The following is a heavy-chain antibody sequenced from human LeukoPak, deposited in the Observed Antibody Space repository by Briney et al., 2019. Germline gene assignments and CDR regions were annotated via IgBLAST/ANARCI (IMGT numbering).Heavy chain of an antibody. CDR3: TTSRWHYYYCYMGV. J-gene: IGHJ6*03. CDR2: IKSKIDGGTT. CDR1: GFTFSNSW. D-gene: IGHD6-13*01. V-gene: IGHV3-15*01. Sequence: GGSLRLSCAASGFTFSNSWMSWVRQAPGKGLEWVGRIKSKIDGGTTDYAEPVKGRFSISRDDSKNTLYLQMNSLKTEDTGVYYCTTSRWHYYYCYMGVWGKGATVNVSS.